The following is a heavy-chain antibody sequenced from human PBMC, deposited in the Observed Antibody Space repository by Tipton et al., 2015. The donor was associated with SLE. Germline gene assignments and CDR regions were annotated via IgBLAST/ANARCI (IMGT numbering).Heavy chain of an antibody. CDR3: ARHYGSRYFDY. D-gene: IGHD1-26*01. Sequence: TLSLTCTVSGGSISSSSYYWGWIRQPPGKGLEWIGGIYYSGSTYYNPSLKSRVTISVDTSKNQFSLKLSSVTAADTAVYYCARHYGSRYFDYWGQGTLVTVSS. V-gene: IGHV4-39*01. J-gene: IGHJ4*02. CDR1: GGSISSSSYY. CDR2: IYYSGST.